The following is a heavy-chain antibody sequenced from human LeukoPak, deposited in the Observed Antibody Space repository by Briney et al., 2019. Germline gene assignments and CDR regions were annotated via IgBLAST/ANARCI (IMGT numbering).Heavy chain of an antibody. Sequence: ASVKVSCKASGYTFTSYGISWVRQAPGQRLEWMGWISAYNGNTNYAQKLQGRVTMTTDTSTSTAYMELRSLRSDDTAVYYCARDYDSSGYYLTTFDYWGQGTLVTVSS. J-gene: IGHJ4*02. CDR3: ARDYDSSGYYLTTFDY. CDR1: GYTFTSYG. V-gene: IGHV1-18*01. CDR2: ISAYNGNT. D-gene: IGHD3-22*01.